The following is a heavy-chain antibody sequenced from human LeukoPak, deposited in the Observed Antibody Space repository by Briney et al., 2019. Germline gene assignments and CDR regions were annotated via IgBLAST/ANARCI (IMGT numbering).Heavy chain of an antibody. Sequence: GGSLGLSCAASGFTFSSYAMSWVRQAPGKGLEWVSSISGSGGDTYYADSVKGRFTISRDNSKNTLYLQMNSLRAEDTAVYYCAKGSFGYCSGGSCYVDYWGQGTLVTVSS. J-gene: IGHJ4*02. D-gene: IGHD2-15*01. CDR3: AKGSFGYCSGGSCYVDY. CDR1: GFTFSSYA. CDR2: ISGSGGDT. V-gene: IGHV3-23*01.